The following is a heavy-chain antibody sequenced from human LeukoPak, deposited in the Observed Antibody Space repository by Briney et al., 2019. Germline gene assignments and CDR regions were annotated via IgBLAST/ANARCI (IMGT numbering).Heavy chain of an antibody. Sequence: SQTLSLTCTVSGGSISSGGYYWSWIRQHPGKGLECIGYIYYSGGTYYNPSLKSRVSISVDTSKNHFSLKLSSVTAADSAVYYCARDQYRGWIDYWGQGTLVTVSS. CDR2: IYYSGGT. J-gene: IGHJ4*02. CDR1: GGSISSGGYY. CDR3: ARDQYRGWIDY. D-gene: IGHD5-12*01. V-gene: IGHV4-31*03.